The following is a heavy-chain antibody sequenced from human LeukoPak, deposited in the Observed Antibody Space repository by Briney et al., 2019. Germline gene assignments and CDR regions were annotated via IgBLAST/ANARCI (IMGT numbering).Heavy chain of an antibody. CDR3: ARRIAAAAAPYYFDY. D-gene: IGHD6-13*01. V-gene: IGHV3-74*01. CDR1: GFTFSSYW. J-gene: IGHJ4*02. Sequence: GGSLRLSCAASGFTFSSYWMHWVRQAPGKGLLWVSRINSDGSSTSYADSVKGRFTISRDNAKNTLYLQMNSLRAEDTAVYYCARRIAAAAAPYYFDYWGQGTLVTVSS. CDR2: INSDGSST.